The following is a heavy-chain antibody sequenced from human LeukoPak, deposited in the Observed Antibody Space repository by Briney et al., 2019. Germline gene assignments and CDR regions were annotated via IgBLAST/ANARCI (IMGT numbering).Heavy chain of an antibody. J-gene: IGHJ6*03. CDR2: INADGSEK. D-gene: IGHD2-2*01. CDR1: GFTFSKNW. CDR3: PSLGRGRYCSDTNCSDFYFLDV. V-gene: IGHV3-7*03. Sequence: LPGGSLILSCAASGFTFSKNWMTWVRQAPGKGLERVANINADGSEKYFVDSVKGRFTLSRDNAKNSLSLQMNSLRAEDTAIYFCPSLGRGRYCSDTNCSDFYFLDVWGTGTTVTVSS.